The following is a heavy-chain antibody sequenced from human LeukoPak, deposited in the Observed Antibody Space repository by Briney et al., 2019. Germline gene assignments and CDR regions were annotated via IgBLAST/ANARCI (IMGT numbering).Heavy chain of an antibody. CDR1: GFPFSTFG. Sequence: PGGSLRLSCAASGFPFSTFGMHWVRQAPGKGLEWVAAIAYDGSVKYYPDSLEGRLTISRDNSKNTLYLQMNSLRTEDTAVYSCAKDRTVVGATSFDYWGLGTLVTVSS. D-gene: IGHD1-26*01. J-gene: IGHJ4*02. CDR3: AKDRTVVGATSFDY. CDR2: IAYDGSVK. V-gene: IGHV3-30*18.